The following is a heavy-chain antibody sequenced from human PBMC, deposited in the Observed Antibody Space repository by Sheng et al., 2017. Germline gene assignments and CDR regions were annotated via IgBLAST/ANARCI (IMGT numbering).Heavy chain of an antibody. D-gene: IGHD3-16*01. Sequence: QVQLVESGGGVVQPGRSLRLSCAASGFTFSSYAMHWVRQAPGKGLEWVAVISYDGSNKYYADSVKGRFTISRDNSKNTLYLQMNSLRAEDTAVYYCARDRGSLRSPLLYYYYGMDVWGQGTTVTVSS. V-gene: IGHV3-30*01. CDR2: ISYDGSNK. J-gene: IGHJ6*02. CDR1: GFTFSSYA. CDR3: ARDRGSLRSPLLYYYYGMDV.